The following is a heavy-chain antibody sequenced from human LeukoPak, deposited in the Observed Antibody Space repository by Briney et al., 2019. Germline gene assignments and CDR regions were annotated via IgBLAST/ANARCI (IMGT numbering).Heavy chain of an antibody. D-gene: IGHD3-3*01. CDR2: INHSGST. J-gene: IGHJ5*02. CDR3: ARQTSYYDFWSGFHMGNWFDP. CDR1: GGSISSSGYY. Sequence: PSETLSLTCTVSGGSISSSGYYWSWIRQPPGKGLEWIGEINHSGSTNYNPSLKSRVTISVDTSKNQFSLKLSSVTAADTAVYYCARQTSYYDFWSGFHMGNWFDPWGQGTLVTVSS. V-gene: IGHV4-39*01.